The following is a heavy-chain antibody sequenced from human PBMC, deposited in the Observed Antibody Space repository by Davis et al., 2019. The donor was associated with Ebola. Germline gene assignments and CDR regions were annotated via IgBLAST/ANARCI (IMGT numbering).Heavy chain of an antibody. J-gene: IGHJ4*02. D-gene: IGHD1-1*01. CDR3: ATQYKD. Sequence: SETLSLTCTVSGGSVSSGSYFWSWIRQPPAKGLEWIGYIYSSGNTNSNPSLKSRVTISVDTSKNQFSLKLSSVTAADTAVYYCATQYKDWGQGTLVTVSS. CDR1: GGSVSSGSYF. CDR2: IYSSGNT. V-gene: IGHV4-61*01.